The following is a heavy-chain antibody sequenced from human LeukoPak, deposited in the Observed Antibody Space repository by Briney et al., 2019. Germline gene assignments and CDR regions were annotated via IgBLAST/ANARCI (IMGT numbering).Heavy chain of an antibody. Sequence: GSLRLSCAASGFMFSSWWMTWVRQTPGKGLERVANIKSDGSETYYMDSVKGRFTISRDNAKNSLYLEMNSLRADDTAVYYCTRDRGYQSFDYWGQGTLVTVSS. D-gene: IGHD3-10*01. V-gene: IGHV3-7*01. CDR3: TRDRGYQSFDY. CDR1: GFMFSSWW. J-gene: IGHJ4*02. CDR2: IKSDGSET.